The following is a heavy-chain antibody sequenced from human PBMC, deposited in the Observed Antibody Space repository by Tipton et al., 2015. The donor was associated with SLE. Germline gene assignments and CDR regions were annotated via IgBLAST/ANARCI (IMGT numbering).Heavy chain of an antibody. CDR1: GFTFSSYW. CDR3: ARRATGFSGNGLSYYFDY. Sequence: SLRLSCAASGFTFSSYWMSWVRQAPGKGLEWVANIKEDGSKIYYVDSVKGRFTISRDNAKNSVSLQMNSLRAEDTAVYYCARRATGFSGNGLSYYFDYWGQGTLVTVSS. CDR2: IKEDGSKI. D-gene: IGHD5-12*01. V-gene: IGHV3-7*01. J-gene: IGHJ4*02.